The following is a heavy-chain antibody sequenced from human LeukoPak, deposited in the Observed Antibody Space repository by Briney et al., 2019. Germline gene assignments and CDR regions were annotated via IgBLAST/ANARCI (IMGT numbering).Heavy chain of an antibody. J-gene: IGHJ6*03. CDR1: GGTFSSYA. V-gene: IGHV1-69*05. CDR3: ARVGYYDFWSGYTPVYYMDV. Sequence: SVKVSCKASGGTFSSYAISWVRQAPGQGLEWMGRIIPIFGTANYAQKFQGRVTITTDESTSTAYMELSSLRSEDTAVYYCARVGYYDFWSGYTPVYYMDVWGKGTTVTVSS. CDR2: IIPIFGTA. D-gene: IGHD3-3*01.